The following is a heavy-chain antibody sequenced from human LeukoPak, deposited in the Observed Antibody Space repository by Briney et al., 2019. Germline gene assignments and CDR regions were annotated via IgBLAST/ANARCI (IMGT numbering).Heavy chain of an antibody. V-gene: IGHV4-31*03. D-gene: IGHD3-22*01. J-gene: IGHJ4*02. Sequence: SQTLSLTCTVSGAYMSSGGHYWSWIRQHPEKGLEWIGHIHHSGSTYYDPSLKSRVTISLDTSNSQFSMNLSSVTAADTAVYFCARVLNYYDSSGYYYFFDYWGQGALVTVSS. CDR3: ARVLNYYDSSGYYYFFDY. CDR1: GAYMSSGGHY. CDR2: IHHSGST.